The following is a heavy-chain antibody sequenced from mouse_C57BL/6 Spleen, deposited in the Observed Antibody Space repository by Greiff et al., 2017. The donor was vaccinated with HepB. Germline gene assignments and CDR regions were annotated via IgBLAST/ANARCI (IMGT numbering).Heavy chain of an antibody. D-gene: IGHD2-4*01. V-gene: IGHV1-52*01. Sequence: QVQLQQPGAELVRPGSSVKLSCKASGYTFTSYWMHWVKQRPIQGLEWIGNIDPSDSETHYNQKFKDKATLTVDKSSSTAYMQLSSLTSEDSAVYYCARWGLPYAMDYWGQGTSVTVSS. CDR2: IDPSDSET. CDR3: ARWGLPYAMDY. CDR1: GYTFTSYW. J-gene: IGHJ4*01.